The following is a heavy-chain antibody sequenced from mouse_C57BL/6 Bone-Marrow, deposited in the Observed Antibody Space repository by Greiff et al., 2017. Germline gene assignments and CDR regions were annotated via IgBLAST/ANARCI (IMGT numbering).Heavy chain of an antibody. CDR3: SGAPHYGNYAWFAY. Sequence: QVQLQQSGAELARPGASVKLSCTASGYTFTSYGISWVKQRPGQGLEWIGAIYPRSGNTYYNEKFKGKATLTADKSSSTAYMELRSLTSEDSAVYFDSGAPHYGNYAWFAYWGQGTLVTVSA. CDR1: GYTFTSYG. CDR2: IYPRSGNT. D-gene: IGHD2-1*01. J-gene: IGHJ3*01. V-gene: IGHV1-81*01.